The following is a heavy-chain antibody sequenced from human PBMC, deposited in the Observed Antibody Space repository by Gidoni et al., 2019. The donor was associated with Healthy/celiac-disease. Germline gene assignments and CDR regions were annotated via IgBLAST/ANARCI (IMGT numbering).Heavy chain of an antibody. CDR1: GFTFSSYG. Sequence: QVQLVESGGGVVQPGRSLRLSCAASGFTFSSYGMHWVRQAPGKGLEWVAVIWYDGSNKYYADSVKGRFTISRDNSKNTLYLQMNSLRAEDTAVYYCARAETGAYWYFDLWGRGTLVTVSS. CDR2: IWYDGSNK. CDR3: ARAETGAYWYFDL. J-gene: IGHJ2*01. V-gene: IGHV3-33*01.